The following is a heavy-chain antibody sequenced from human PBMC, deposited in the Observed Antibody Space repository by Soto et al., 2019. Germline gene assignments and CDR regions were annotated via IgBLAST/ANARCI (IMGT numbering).Heavy chain of an antibody. CDR1: GGTFSSYA. Sequence: GASVKVSCKASGGTFSSYAISWVRQAPGQGLEWMGGIIPIFGTANYAQKFQGRVTITADESTSTAYMELSSLRSEDTAVYYCARDLGDYGDNDYWGQGTLVTVSS. CDR3: ARDLGDYGDNDY. V-gene: IGHV1-69*13. CDR2: IIPIFGTA. J-gene: IGHJ4*02. D-gene: IGHD4-17*01.